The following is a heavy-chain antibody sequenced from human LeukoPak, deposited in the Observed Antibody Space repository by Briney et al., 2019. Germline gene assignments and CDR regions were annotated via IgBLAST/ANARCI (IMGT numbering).Heavy chain of an antibody. J-gene: IGHJ2*01. CDR2: IKSKANSYAT. CDR3: ATYGGDSDGSYWYFDL. V-gene: IGHV3-73*01. Sequence: GGSLRLSCAASGFTFSGSAMHWVRQASGKGLEWVGHIKSKANSYATVYAASVKGRFTISRDDSKNTAYLQMISLKTEDTAVYYRATYGGDSDGSYWYFDLWGRGTLVTVSS. D-gene: IGHD4-23*01. CDR1: GFTFSGSA.